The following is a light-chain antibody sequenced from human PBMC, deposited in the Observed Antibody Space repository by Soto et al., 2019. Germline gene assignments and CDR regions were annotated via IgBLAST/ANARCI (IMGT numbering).Light chain of an antibody. CDR2: DAS. CDR1: QSVDSY. CDR3: QQRRTWPLA. V-gene: IGKV3-11*01. J-gene: IGKJ4*01. Sequence: EIVLTQSPATLSLSPGERATISCRASQSVDSYLAWYQQKPGQAPRLLIYDASNRATGIPARFSGAGSGTDFSLTISSLEPEDFAVYYCQQRRTWPLAFGGGTKVQIK.